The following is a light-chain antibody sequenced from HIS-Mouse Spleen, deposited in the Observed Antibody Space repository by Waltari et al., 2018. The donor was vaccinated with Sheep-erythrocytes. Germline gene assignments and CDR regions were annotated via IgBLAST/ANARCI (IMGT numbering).Light chain of an antibody. V-gene: IGKV1-33*01. J-gene: IGKJ4*01. Sequence: DIQMTQSPSSLSASVGDRFTITCQASQDISNFLNWYQRKPGNAPKLLIYDASNLETGVPSRFSGSGSGTDFTFTISSLQPEDIATYYCQQYDNLLTFGGGTKVEIK. CDR3: QQYDNLLT. CDR1: QDISNF. CDR2: DAS.